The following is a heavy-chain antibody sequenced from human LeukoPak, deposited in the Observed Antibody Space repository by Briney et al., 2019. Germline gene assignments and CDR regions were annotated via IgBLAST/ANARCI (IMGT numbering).Heavy chain of an antibody. CDR2: IIPIFGTA. V-gene: IGHV1-69*05. J-gene: IGHJ6*03. Sequence: SVKVSCKASGGTFSSYAISWVRQAPGQGLEWMGGIIPIFGTANYAQKFQGRVTITTDESTSTAYMELSSLRSEDTAVYYCARSWGVAEAPGGMDVWGKGTTVTVSS. CDR3: ARSWGVAEAPGGMDV. D-gene: IGHD6-13*01. CDR1: GGTFSSYA.